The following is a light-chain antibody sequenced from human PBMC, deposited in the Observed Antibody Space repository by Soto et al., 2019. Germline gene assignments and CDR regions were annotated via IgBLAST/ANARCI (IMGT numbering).Light chain of an antibody. CDR2: KDS. CDR3: YSAVDNNLVV. V-gene: IGLV3-27*01. J-gene: IGLJ2*01. CDR1: VLAKKY. Sequence: SYELTQPSSASVSPGQTARITCSGDVLAKKYARWFQQKPGQAPVLVIYKDSERPSGIPERFSGSSSGTTVTLTISGAQVDDEADFYCYSAVDNNLVVFGGGTKLTVL.